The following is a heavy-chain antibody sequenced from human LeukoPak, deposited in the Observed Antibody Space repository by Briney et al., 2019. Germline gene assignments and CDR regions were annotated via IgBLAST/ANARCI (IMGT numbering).Heavy chain of an antibody. Sequence: PSETLSLTCTVSGGSISGYYWTWIRQPAEKGLEWIGRIYTSGSTNYNPSLKSRVTMSVDTSKNQFSLKLSSVTAADTAVYYCAREYYDSSGYYPWGQGTLVTVSS. J-gene: IGHJ5*02. CDR3: AREYYDSSGYYP. CDR1: GGSISGYY. V-gene: IGHV4-4*07. CDR2: IYTSGST. D-gene: IGHD3-22*01.